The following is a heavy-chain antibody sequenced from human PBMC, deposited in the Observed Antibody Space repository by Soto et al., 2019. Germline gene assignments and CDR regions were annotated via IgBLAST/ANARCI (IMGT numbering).Heavy chain of an antibody. J-gene: IGHJ5*02. CDR2: ISSSSSYI. V-gene: IGHV3-21*01. CDR3: ARDHSTIFGAPPSFDP. Sequence: EVQLVESGGGLVKPGGSLRLSCAASGFTFSSYSMNWVRQAPGKGLEWVSSISSSSSYIYYADSVKGRFTISRDNAKKSLCLLMNSLRAEDTSVYYCARDHSTIFGAPPSFDPWGQGTMVTVSS. CDR1: GFTFSSYS. D-gene: IGHD3-3*01.